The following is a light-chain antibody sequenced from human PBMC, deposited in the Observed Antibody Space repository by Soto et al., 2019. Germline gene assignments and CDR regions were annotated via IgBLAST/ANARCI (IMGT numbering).Light chain of an antibody. J-gene: IGKJ5*01. Sequence: DMVLTHAPGTLSLSTGDRATRSCRASQSLTSRYLAWYRQQPGQAPRLLIYGTASRATGIPPRFSGSGSGTDFTLTISSLEPEDSAVYYCQQRHMWPITFGQGTRLEVK. CDR2: GTA. V-gene: IGKV3D-20*02. CDR1: QSLTSRY. CDR3: QQRHMWPIT.